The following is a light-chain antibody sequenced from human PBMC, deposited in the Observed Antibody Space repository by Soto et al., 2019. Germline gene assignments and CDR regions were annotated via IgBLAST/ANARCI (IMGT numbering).Light chain of an antibody. CDR2: GAS. CDR1: QSLSSDS. V-gene: IGKV3-20*01. J-gene: IGKJ4*01. Sequence: EIVLTQSPGTLSLSPGDRATLSCRASQSLSSDSLVWYQHKPGQAPRLLIYGASSRATGIPDRFSGSGSGTDFTLTISSLEPEDVAVYYCQQDTCSLPLTFGGGTKVEIK. CDR3: QQDTCSLPLT.